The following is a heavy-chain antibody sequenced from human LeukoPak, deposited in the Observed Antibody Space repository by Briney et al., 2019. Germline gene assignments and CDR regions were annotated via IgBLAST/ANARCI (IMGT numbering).Heavy chain of an antibody. CDR2: ISYDGSNK. Sequence: GGSLRLSCAASGFTFSSYAMHWVRQAPGKGLEWVAVISYDGSNKYYADSVKGRFTISRDNSKNTLYLQMNSLRAEDTAVYYCARAGRSGYSSSWALGYWGQGTLVTVSS. V-gene: IGHV3-30-3*01. D-gene: IGHD6-13*01. CDR1: GFTFSSYA. CDR3: ARAGRSGYSSSWALGY. J-gene: IGHJ4*02.